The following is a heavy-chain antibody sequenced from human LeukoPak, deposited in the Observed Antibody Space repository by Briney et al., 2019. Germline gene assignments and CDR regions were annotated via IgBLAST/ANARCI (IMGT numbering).Heavy chain of an antibody. CDR2: ISSNGYI. CDR1: GFTFSSYN. J-gene: IGHJ5*02. Sequence: GGSLRLSCAASGFTFSSYNMNWVRQAPGKGLEWVSSISSNGYIYYADSLKGRFTISRDNAKNSLFLQMNSLRAEDTAVYYCARADGYCSGGSCYGGRFDPWGQGTLVTVSS. CDR3: ARADGYCSGGSCYGGRFDP. D-gene: IGHD2-15*01. V-gene: IGHV3-21*01.